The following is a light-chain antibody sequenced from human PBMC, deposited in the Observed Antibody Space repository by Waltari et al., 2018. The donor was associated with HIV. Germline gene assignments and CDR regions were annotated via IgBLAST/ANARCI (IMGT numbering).Light chain of an antibody. V-gene: IGLV3-25*03. CDR3: QSADSSGTS. Sequence: SDEVTQTPSVSVSPGQTARITCSGETLPKKFVYWYQQKPGQAPVAVLYKDNERPAGIPERVSGSSSGTRATLTISGVQAEDEADYYCQSADSSGTSFGGGTKLTVL. J-gene: IGLJ2*01. CDR2: KDN. CDR1: TLPKKF.